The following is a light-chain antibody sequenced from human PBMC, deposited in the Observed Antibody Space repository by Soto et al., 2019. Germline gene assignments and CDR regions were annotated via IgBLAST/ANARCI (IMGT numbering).Light chain of an antibody. CDR2: GAS. CDR1: QSVSSN. V-gene: IGKV3-15*01. J-gene: IGKJ1*01. CDR3: QQYNNWRRT. Sequence: EIVMTQSPATLSVSPGERATLSCRASQSVSSNLAWYQQKPGQAPRLLIYGASTRATGIPARFSGSRSGTDFTLTISSLQSEDFAVYYCQQYNNWRRTFGQGTKVEIK.